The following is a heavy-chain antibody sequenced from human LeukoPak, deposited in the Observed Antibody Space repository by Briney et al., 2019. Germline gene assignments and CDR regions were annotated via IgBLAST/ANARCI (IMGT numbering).Heavy chain of an antibody. CDR1: GFTFDDYG. J-gene: IGHJ3*02. Sequence: GGSLRLSCAASGFTFDDYGMSWVRQAPGKGLEWVSGINWNGGSTGYADSVKGRFTISRDNAKNSLYLQMNSLRAEDTALYYCARDIRMSGDVENPSAVHAFDIWGQGTMVTVSS. D-gene: IGHD2-21*02. CDR2: INWNGGST. V-gene: IGHV3-20*04. CDR3: ARDIRMSGDVENPSAVHAFDI.